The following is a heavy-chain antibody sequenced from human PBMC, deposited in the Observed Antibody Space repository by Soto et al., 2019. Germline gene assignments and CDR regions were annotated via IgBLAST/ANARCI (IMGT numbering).Heavy chain of an antibody. Sequence: QVQLQESGPGLVKPSETLSLTCTVSGGSISSYYWSWIRQPPGKGLEWIGYIYYSGSTNYNPSLKSRVTISVETSKTQFSLKLSSVTAADTAVYYCAGEIGAGYSGYGGDWFDPWGQGTLVTVSS. CDR3: AGEIGAGYSGYGGDWFDP. J-gene: IGHJ5*02. CDR2: IYYSGST. V-gene: IGHV4-59*01. CDR1: GGSISSYY. D-gene: IGHD5-12*01.